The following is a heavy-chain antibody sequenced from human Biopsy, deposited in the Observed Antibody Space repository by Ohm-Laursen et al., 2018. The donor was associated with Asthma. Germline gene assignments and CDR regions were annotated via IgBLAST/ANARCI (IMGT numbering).Heavy chain of an antibody. CDR3: ARTYYDFLTGQVKDVFGV. Sequence: GASVKVSCKASGYNFISFAIHWVRQAPGQRLEWIGWVNIGNGDTKYSQKFQGRVTITRDTSASTAYMELRSLRSEDTATYYCARTYYDFLTGQVKDVFGVWGQGTMVTVSS. D-gene: IGHD3-9*01. CDR1: GYNFISFA. J-gene: IGHJ3*01. V-gene: IGHV1-3*04. CDR2: VNIGNGDT.